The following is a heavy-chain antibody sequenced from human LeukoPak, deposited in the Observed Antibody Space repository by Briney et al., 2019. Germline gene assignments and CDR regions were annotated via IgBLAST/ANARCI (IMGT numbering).Heavy chain of an antibody. CDR1: GFTFSSYW. V-gene: IGHV3-7*01. CDR2: IKQDGSEK. J-gene: IGHJ3*02. Sequence: GGSLRLSCAASGFTFSSYWMSWVRQAPGKGLEWVANIKQDGSEKYYVDSVKGRFTISRDNAKNSLYLQMNSLRAEDTAVYYCAREATHNPMDDAFDIWGQGTMVTVSS. D-gene: IGHD3-10*01. CDR3: AREATHNPMDDAFDI.